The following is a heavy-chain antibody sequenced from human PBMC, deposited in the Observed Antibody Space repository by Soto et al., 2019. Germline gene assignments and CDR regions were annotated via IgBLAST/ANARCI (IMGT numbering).Heavy chain of an antibody. V-gene: IGHV3-23*01. Sequence: EVQLLGSGGTLVQPGGSLRLSCVASGFTFSTHTMNWVRQAPGKGLEWVSRLTADSDDTSYADSIKGRFTISRDNSKNTLYLQMNSLRAEDTAIYYCAKGLDRASLDFWGQGALVTVSS. D-gene: IGHD1-1*01. J-gene: IGHJ4*02. CDR3: AKGLDRASLDF. CDR1: GFTFSTHT. CDR2: LTADSDDT.